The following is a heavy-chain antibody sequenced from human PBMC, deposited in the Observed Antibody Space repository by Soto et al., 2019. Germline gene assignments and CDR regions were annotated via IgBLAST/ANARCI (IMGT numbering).Heavy chain of an antibody. J-gene: IGHJ4*02. CDR2: ISYDGSNK. CDR1: GFTFSSYG. CDR3: AKTLYRWLQAYFDY. V-gene: IGHV3-30*18. Sequence: QVQLVESGGGVVQPGRSLRLSCAASGFTFSSYGMHWVRQAPGKGLEWVAVISYDGSNKYYADSVKGRFTISRDNSKNTLYLQMNSLRAEDTAVYYCAKTLYRWLQAYFDYWGQGTLVTVSS. D-gene: IGHD5-12*01.